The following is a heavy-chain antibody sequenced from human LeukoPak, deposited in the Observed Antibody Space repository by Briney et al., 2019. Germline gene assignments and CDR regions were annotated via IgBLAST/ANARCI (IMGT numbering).Heavy chain of an antibody. V-gene: IGHV3-23*01. Sequence: HPGGSLRLSCAASGFTFSSYAMSWVRQAPGKGLEWVSAISGSGGSTYYADSVKGRFTISRDNPKNTLYLQMNSLRAEDTAVYYCAKDMWDIVVVVAADYWGQGTLVTVSS. CDR2: ISGSGGST. D-gene: IGHD2-15*01. J-gene: IGHJ4*02. CDR1: GFTFSSYA. CDR3: AKDMWDIVVVVAADY.